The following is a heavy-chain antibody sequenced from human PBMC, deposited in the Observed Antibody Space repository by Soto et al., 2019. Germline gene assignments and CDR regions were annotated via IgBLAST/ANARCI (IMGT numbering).Heavy chain of an antibody. CDR1: GLTFSSYS. CDR3: AFGAESRYYYYGMDV. D-gene: IGHD1-26*01. V-gene: IGHV3-48*01. CDR2: ISSSSSTI. Sequence: EVQLVESGGGLVQRGGSLRLSCAASGLTFSSYSMNWVRQAPGKGLEWVSYISSSSSTIYYADSVKGRFTISRDNAKNSLYLRMNSLRAEDTAVYYCAFGAESRYYYYGMDVWGQGTPVTVSS. J-gene: IGHJ6*02.